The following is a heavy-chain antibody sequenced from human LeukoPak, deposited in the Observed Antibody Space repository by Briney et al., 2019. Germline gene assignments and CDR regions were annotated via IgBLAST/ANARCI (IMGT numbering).Heavy chain of an antibody. V-gene: IGHV3-23*01. CDR3: TKDTIFDL. Sequence: TGGPLRLSCAASGFTFSNYAMSWVRQAPGKGLEWVSVISGSGAYTYYTDSVKGRFTISRDNSKNTVYLQMNSLRAEDTAVYFCTKDTIFDLWGQGTMVTVSS. CDR2: ISGSGAYT. CDR1: GFTFSNYA. J-gene: IGHJ3*01. D-gene: IGHD3-3*01.